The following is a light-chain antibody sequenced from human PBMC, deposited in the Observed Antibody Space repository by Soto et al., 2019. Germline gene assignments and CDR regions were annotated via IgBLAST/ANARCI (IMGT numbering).Light chain of an antibody. CDR2: AAS. CDR3: QQSYNTPRT. CDR1: QTIGNY. V-gene: IGKV1-39*01. J-gene: IGKJ1*01. Sequence: DSQMTQAPSSLPASVGGIVTITCRASQTIGNYLNWYQQRPGKAPNLLISAASTLQSGVPSRFSGSGSGTDFTLTITSLQPEDFATYYCQQSYNTPRTFGQGTNVDI.